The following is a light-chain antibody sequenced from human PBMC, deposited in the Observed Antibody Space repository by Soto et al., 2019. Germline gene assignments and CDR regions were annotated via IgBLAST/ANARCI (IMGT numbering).Light chain of an antibody. V-gene: IGKV1-39*01. CDR1: QGISTY. CDR3: HQTFANPWT. J-gene: IGKJ1*01. CDR2: VAS. Sequence: DIQMTQSPSSLSGSVGDRFTMTCRASQGISTYLNWYQQKPGKAPKLLIYVASSLQSGVPSRFSGSGYGTDFALTISSLQPEDIATYYCHQTFANPWTFAHGTKVDIK.